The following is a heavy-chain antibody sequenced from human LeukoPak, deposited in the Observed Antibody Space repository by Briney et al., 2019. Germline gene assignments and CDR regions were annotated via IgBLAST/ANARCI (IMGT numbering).Heavy chain of an antibody. D-gene: IGHD1-26*01. CDR1: NGSFSDYY. CDR2: INHSGST. CDR3: ARHSPVGIFYFDY. J-gene: IGHJ4*02. V-gene: IGHV4-34*01. Sequence: SSETLSLTCAVYNGSFSDYYWSWVRQSPEKGLEWIGEINHSGSTNYNPSLKSRVTISVDTSKNQFSLKLSSVTAADTAVYYCARHSPVGIFYFDYWGQGTLVTVSS.